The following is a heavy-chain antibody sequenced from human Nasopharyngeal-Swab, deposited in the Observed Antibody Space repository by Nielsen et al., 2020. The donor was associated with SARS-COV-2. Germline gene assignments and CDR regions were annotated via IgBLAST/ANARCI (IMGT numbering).Heavy chain of an antibody. CDR2: IKSKTDGGTT. CDR3: TTEDSSSWDWFDP. V-gene: IGHV3-15*01. J-gene: IGHJ5*02. CDR1: GFTFSNAW. Sequence: GESLKISCAASGFTFSNAWMSWVRQAPGKGLEWVGRIKSKTDGGTTDYAAPVKGRFTISRDDSKNTLYLQMNSLKTEDTAVYYCTTEDSSSWDWFDPWGQGTLVTVSS. D-gene: IGHD6-13*01.